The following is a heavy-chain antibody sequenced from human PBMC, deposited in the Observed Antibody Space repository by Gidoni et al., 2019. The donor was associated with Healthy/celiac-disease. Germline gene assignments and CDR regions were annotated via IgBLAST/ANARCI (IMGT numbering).Heavy chain of an antibody. Sequence: EVQLLESGGGLVQPGGSLRLSFAASGFPFSSYAMSWVRQAPGKGLEWVSAISGSGGSTYYADSVKGRFTISRDNSKNTLYLQMNSLRAEDTAVYYCAKGVVVPAAIGYWGQGTLVTVSS. CDR3: AKGVVVPAAIGY. CDR2: ISGSGGST. CDR1: GFPFSSYA. D-gene: IGHD2-2*01. V-gene: IGHV3-23*01. J-gene: IGHJ4*02.